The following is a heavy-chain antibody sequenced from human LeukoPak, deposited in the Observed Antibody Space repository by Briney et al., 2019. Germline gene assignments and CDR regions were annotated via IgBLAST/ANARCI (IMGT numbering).Heavy chain of an antibody. J-gene: IGHJ4*02. CDR3: AKAANIGYCSSTSCYFDY. CDR2: ISWNSGSI. Sequence: GGSLRLSCAASGFTFGDYAMHWVRQAPGKGLEWVSGISWNSGSIGYADSVKGRFTISRDNAKNSLYLQMNSLRAEDMALYYCAKAANIGYCSSTSCYFDYWGQGTLVTVSS. V-gene: IGHV3-9*03. CDR1: GFTFGDYA. D-gene: IGHD2-2*01.